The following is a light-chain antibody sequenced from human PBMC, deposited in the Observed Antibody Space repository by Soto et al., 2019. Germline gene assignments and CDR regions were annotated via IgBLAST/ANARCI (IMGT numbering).Light chain of an antibody. CDR2: AAS. J-gene: IGKJ5*01. V-gene: IGKV1-8*01. Sequence: AIRMTQSPSSFSASTGDRVTITCRASQGISSYLAWYQQKPGKAPKLLIYAASTLQSGVPSRFSGSGSGTDFTLTISCLQSEDFATYYCQQYYSYPYTFGQGTRLXI. CDR1: QGISSY. CDR3: QQYYSYPYT.